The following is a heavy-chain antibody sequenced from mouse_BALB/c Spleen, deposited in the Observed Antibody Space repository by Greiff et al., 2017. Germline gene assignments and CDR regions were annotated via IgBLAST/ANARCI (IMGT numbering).Heavy chain of an antibody. J-gene: IGHJ2*01. V-gene: IGHV1-82*01. CDR1: GYAFSSSW. Sequence: QVQLKESGPELVKPGASVKISCKASGYAFSSSWMNWVKQRPGQGLEWIGRIYPGDGDTNYNGKFKGKATLTADKSSSTAYMQLSSLTSVDSAVYFCARWGGGNYWGQGTTLTVSS. CDR2: IYPGDGDT. D-gene: IGHD1-1*02. CDR3: ARWGGGNY.